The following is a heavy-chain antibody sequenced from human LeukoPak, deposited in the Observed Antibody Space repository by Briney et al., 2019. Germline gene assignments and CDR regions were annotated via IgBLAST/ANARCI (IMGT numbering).Heavy chain of an antibody. J-gene: IGHJ6*03. Sequence: PGGSLRLSCAASGFTFSSYWMSWVRQAPGKGLEWVANIKQDGSEKYYVDSVKGRFTISRDNAKNSLYLQMNSLRAEDTAVYYCARDLMRVIRAEGYYMDVWGKGTTVTVSS. CDR2: IKQDGSEK. CDR1: GFTFSSYW. V-gene: IGHV3-7*01. CDR3: ARDLMRVIRAEGYYMDV.